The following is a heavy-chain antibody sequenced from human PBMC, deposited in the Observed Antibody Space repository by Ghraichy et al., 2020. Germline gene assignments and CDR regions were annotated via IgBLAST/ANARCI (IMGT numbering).Heavy chain of an antibody. D-gene: IGHD1-1*01. V-gene: IGHV3-33*06. CDR2: IWYDGTNK. Sequence: GESLNISCAASGFTFSSFAMHWVRQAPGKGLEWVAVIWYDGTNKYYADSVKGRFTISRDNSKNTLYLQMNSLRAEDTAVYYCAKETEFFDYWGQGTLVTVSS. CDR1: GFTFSSFA. CDR3: AKETEFFDY. J-gene: IGHJ4*02.